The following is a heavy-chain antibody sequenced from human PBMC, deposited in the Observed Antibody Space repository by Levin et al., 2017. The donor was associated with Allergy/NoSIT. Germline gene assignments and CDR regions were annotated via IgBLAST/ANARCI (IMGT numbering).Heavy chain of an antibody. CDR1: GGTFSSYA. D-gene: IGHD4-17*01. Sequence: KISCQASGGTFSSYAISWVRQAPGQGLEWMGRIIPILGIANYAQKFQGRVTITADKSTSTAYMELSSLRSEDTAVYYCAYSTVTKDYYYYYGMDVWGQGTTVTVSS. V-gene: IGHV1-69*04. CDR2: IIPILGIA. CDR3: AYSTVTKDYYYYYGMDV. J-gene: IGHJ6*02.